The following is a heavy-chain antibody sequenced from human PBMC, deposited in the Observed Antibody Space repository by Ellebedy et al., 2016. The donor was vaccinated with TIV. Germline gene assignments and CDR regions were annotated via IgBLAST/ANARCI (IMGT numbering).Heavy chain of an antibody. V-gene: IGHV4-34*01. D-gene: IGHD2/OR15-2a*01. Sequence: MPSETLSLTCAVYGVSFSGSYWSWIRRPPGKGLEWIGEINHSVGTNSNPSLKSRVTISLDTSKNQFSLKLTSVSAADTADYFCARGLGGGEYFDFWGQGTLVTVSS. CDR2: INHSVGT. CDR1: GVSFSGSY. J-gene: IGHJ4*02. CDR3: ARGLGGGEYFDF.